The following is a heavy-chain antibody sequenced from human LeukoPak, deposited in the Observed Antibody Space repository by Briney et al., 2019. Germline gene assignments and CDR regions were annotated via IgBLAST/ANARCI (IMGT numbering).Heavy chain of an antibody. J-gene: IGHJ4*02. CDR1: GFTFSSYA. CDR2: ISGSGGST. Sequence: GGSLRLSCAASGFTFSSYAMSWVRQAPGKGLEWASAISGSGGSTYYADSVKGRFTISRDNTKNTLYLQMNSLRAEETAVYYCAKGDSSGWYNFDYWGQGTLVTVSS. V-gene: IGHV3-23*01. CDR3: AKGDSSGWYNFDY. D-gene: IGHD6-19*01.